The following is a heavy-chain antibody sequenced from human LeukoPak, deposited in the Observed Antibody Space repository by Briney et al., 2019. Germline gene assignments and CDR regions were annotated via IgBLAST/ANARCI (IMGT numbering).Heavy chain of an antibody. Sequence: ASVKVSWKASGYTFTGYYMHWVRQAPGQGLEWMGWINPNSGGTNYAQKFQGRVTMTRDTSISTAYMELSRLRSDDTAVYYCAREEGCSGGSCYRAYYYYGMDVWGQGTTVTVSS. J-gene: IGHJ6*02. CDR2: INPNSGGT. CDR3: AREEGCSGGSCYRAYYYYGMDV. D-gene: IGHD2-15*01. CDR1: GYTFTGYY. V-gene: IGHV1-2*02.